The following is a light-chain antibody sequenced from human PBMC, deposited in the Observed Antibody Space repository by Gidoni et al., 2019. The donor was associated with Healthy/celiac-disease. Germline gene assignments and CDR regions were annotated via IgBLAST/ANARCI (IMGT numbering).Light chain of an antibody. Sequence: DIVLPQSPATLSLSPGERATLSCRASQSVSSYFAWYQQKPGKAPRLLIYDASNMATGIPARFSGSGSGTDFTLTISSLEPEDFAVYYCQQRSNWPRTFGEGTKLEIK. CDR1: QSVSSY. J-gene: IGKJ2*02. CDR2: DAS. V-gene: IGKV3-11*01. CDR3: QQRSNWPRT.